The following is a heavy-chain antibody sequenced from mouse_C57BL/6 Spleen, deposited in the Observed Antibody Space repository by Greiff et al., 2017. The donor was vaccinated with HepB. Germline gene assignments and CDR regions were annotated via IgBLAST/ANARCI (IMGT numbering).Heavy chain of an antibody. CDR1: GYSITSGYD. CDR2: ISYSGST. D-gene: IGHD2-2*01. CDR3: ASLYGYDWFAY. Sequence: EVQLQESGPGMVKPSQSLSLTCSVTGYSITSGYDWHWIRHFPGNKLEWMGYISYSGSTNYNPSLKSRISITHDTSKNHFFLKLNSVTTEDTATYYCASLYGYDWFAYWGQGTLVTVSA. J-gene: IGHJ3*01. V-gene: IGHV3-1*01.